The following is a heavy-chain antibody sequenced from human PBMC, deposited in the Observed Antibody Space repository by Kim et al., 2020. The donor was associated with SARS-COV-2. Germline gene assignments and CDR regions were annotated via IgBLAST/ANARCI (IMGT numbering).Heavy chain of an antibody. V-gene: IGHV3-7*01. D-gene: IGHD3-10*01. J-gene: IGHJ4*02. Sequence: GGSLRLSCAASGFTFSSYWMSWVRQAPGKGLEWVANIKQDGSEKYYVDSVKGRFTISRDNAKNSLYLQMNSLRAEDTAVYYCARGGRLLWFGELPDYYFDYWGQGTLVTVSS. CDR2: IKQDGSEK. CDR3: ARGGRLLWFGELPDYYFDY. CDR1: GFTFSSYW.